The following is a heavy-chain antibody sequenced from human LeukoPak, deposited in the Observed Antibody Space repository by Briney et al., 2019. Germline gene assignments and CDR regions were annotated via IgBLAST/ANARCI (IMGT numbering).Heavy chain of an antibody. CDR3: ATGGDILTGYYFDY. CDR2: IYYGGST. Sequence: SETLSLTCTVSGGSISSYYWSWIRQPPGKGLEWIGYIYYGGSTNYNPSLKSRVTISVDTSKNQFSLTLSSVTAADTAVYYCATGGDILTGYYFDYWGQGTLVTVSS. D-gene: IGHD3-9*01. V-gene: IGHV4-59*01. CDR1: GGSISSYY. J-gene: IGHJ4*02.